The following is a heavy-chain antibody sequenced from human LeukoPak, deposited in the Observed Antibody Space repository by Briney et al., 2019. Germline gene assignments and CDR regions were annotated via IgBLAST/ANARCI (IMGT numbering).Heavy chain of an antibody. D-gene: IGHD6-6*01. CDR3: AKDQGGSSPPY. Sequence: YDGSDKYYADSVRGRFTISRDNSKNTLYLQMNSLRAEDTAVYYCAKDQGGSSPPYWGQGTLVTVSS. V-gene: IGHV3-33*06. J-gene: IGHJ4*02. CDR2: YDGSDK.